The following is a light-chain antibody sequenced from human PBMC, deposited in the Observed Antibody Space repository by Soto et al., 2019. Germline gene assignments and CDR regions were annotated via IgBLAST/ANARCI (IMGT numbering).Light chain of an antibody. Sequence: QSALTQPASVSGSPGQSITISCTGTSSDVGGYNYVSWYQQHPGKAPKLMIYDVSNRPSGVSNRVSGSKSGNTTTLTISGLQAEDEADYYSSSYTSGSTYVVFGAWTKLTVL. V-gene: IGLV2-14*01. J-gene: IGLJ2*01. CDR1: SSDVGGYNY. CDR3: SSYTSGSTYVV. CDR2: DVS.